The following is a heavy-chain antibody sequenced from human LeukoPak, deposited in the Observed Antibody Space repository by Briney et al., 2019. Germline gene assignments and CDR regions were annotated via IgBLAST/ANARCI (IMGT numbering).Heavy chain of an antibody. CDR3: ARHEPAWRGAFDI. CDR1: GGSINNYY. J-gene: IGHJ3*02. V-gene: IGHV4-59*08. D-gene: IGHD1-14*01. CDR2: IHFSGSA. Sequence: NPSETLSLTCSVSGGSINNYYWSWIRQAPGERPEYIGYIHFSGSAGYNPSLKSRVTISVDTSKKQFSLRLTSVTAADTAVYYCARHEPAWRGAFDIWGQGTMVPVSS.